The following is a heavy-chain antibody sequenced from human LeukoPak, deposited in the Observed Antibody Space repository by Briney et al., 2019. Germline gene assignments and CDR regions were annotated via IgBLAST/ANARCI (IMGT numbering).Heavy chain of an antibody. Sequence: PGRSLRLSCAASGFTFDDYAMHWVRQAPGKGLEWVSGISWNGGSLGYADSVKGRFTISRDNTKNSLYLQMNSLRAEDTALYYCGKDRRNDFDYWGQGTLVTVSS. J-gene: IGHJ4*02. CDR2: ISWNGGSL. D-gene: IGHD1-14*01. CDR3: GKDRRNDFDY. CDR1: GFTFDDYA. V-gene: IGHV3-9*01.